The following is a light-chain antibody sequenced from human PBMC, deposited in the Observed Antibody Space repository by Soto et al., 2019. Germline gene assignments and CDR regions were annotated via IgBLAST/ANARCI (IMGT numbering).Light chain of an antibody. V-gene: IGKV1-6*01. Sequence: AIQMTQFPSSLSASVGDRVTITCRASQDIRSDLGWYQQRPGKAPQLLIFSTSSLQSGVPSRFSGSGSGTDFTLTITSLQPEDFATYYCLQDYEYPLTFGGGTKVEIK. J-gene: IGKJ4*01. CDR1: QDIRSD. CDR2: STS. CDR3: LQDYEYPLT.